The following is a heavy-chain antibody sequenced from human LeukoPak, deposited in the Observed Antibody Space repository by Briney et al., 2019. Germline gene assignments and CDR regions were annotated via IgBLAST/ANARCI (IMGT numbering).Heavy chain of an antibody. J-gene: IGHJ6*02. D-gene: IGHD3-3*01. V-gene: IGHV4-59*01. CDR1: GGSISSYY. CDR3: ARDLSPYYDFWSGYPSAPYYYYGMDV. CDR2: IYYSGST. Sequence: PSETLSLTCTVSGGSISSYYWSWIRQLPGKGLEWIGYIYYSGSTNYNPSLKSRVTISVDTSKNQFSLKLSSVTAADTAVYYCARDLSPYYDFWSGYPSAPYYYYGMDVWGQGTTVTVSS.